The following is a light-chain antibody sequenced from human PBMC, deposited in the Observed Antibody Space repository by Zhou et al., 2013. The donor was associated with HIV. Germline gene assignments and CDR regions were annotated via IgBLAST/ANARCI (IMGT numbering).Light chain of an antibody. J-gene: IGKJ4*01. V-gene: IGKV3-15*01. CDR2: DAS. Sequence: EIVLTQSPATLSFSPGERATLSCRASQSVDTYLAWYQQRPGQPPRLLIYDASTRATGVPVRFSGSGSGTEFTLSIANLQSEDVAVYYCQQYNRWPPLTFGGGTQVEIK. CDR1: QSVDTY. CDR3: QQYNRWPPLT.